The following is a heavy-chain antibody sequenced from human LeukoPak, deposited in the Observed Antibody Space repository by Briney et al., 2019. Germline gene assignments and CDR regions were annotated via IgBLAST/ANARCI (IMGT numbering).Heavy chain of an antibody. D-gene: IGHD3-3*02. V-gene: IGHV4-34*01. Sequence: SETLSLTCAVYGGSFSGYYWSWIRQPPGKGLEWIGEINHSGSTNYNPSLKSRVTISVDTSKNQFSLKLSSVTAADTAVYYCARGGDLADYWGQGTLVTVSS. CDR1: GGSFSGYY. CDR2: INHSGST. CDR3: ARGGDLADY. J-gene: IGHJ4*02.